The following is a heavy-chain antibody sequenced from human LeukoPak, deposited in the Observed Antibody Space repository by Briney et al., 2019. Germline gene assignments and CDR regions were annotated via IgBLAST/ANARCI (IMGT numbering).Heavy chain of an antibody. CDR1: GGSISSYY. CDR2: IYYSGST. CDR3: ARGEDYYDSSGYYPNWFDP. J-gene: IGHJ5*02. V-gene: IGHV4-59*01. D-gene: IGHD3-22*01. Sequence: SETLSLTCTVSGGSISSYYWSWIRQPPGKGLEWIGYIYYSGSTNYNPSLKSRVTISVDTSKNRFSLKLSSVTAADTAVYYCARGEDYYDSSGYYPNWFDPWGQGTLVTVSS.